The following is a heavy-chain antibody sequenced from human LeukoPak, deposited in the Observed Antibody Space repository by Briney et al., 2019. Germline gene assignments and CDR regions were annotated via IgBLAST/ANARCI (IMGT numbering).Heavy chain of an antibody. CDR2: INHSGST. CDR3: ARAPPVADYDFWSGYYKKGGFFDY. V-gene: IGHV4-34*01. D-gene: IGHD3-3*01. J-gene: IGHJ4*02. Sequence: SETLSLTCAVYGGSFSGYYWSWIRQPPGKGLEWIGEINHSGSTNYNPSLKSRVTISVDTSKNQFSLKLSSVTAADTAVYYCARAPPVADYDFWSGYYKKGGFFDYWGQGTLVTVSS. CDR1: GGSFSGYY.